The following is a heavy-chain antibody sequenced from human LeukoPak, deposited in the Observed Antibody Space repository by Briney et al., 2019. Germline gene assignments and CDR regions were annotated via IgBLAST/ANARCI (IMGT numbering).Heavy chain of an antibody. Sequence: SETLSLTCTVSGGSISSSSYYWGWIRQPPGKGLEWIGSIYYSGSTYYNPSLKSRVTISVDTSKNQFSLKLSSVTAADTAGYYCARSPHYGSGSYPFDYWGQGTLVTVSS. V-gene: IGHV4-39*01. CDR2: IYYSGST. D-gene: IGHD3-10*01. J-gene: IGHJ4*02. CDR1: GGSISSSSYY. CDR3: ARSPHYGSGSYPFDY.